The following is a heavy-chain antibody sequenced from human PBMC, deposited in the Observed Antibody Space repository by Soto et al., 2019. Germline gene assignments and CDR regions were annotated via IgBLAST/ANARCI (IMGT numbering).Heavy chain of an antibody. V-gene: IGHV3-30*18. J-gene: IGHJ4*02. CDR1: GFTFSSYG. Sequence: QVQLVESGGGVVQPGRSLRLSCAASGFTFSSYGMHWVRQAPGKGLEWVAVISYDGSNKYYADSVKGRFTISRDNSKNTLYLQMNSLTAEDTAVYYCAEGYSGYDVTPDYWGQGTLVTVSS. CDR3: AEGYSGYDVTPDY. D-gene: IGHD5-12*01. CDR2: ISYDGSNK.